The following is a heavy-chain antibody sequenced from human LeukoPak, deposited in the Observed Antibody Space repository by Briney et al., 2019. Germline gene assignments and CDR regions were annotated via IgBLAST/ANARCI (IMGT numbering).Heavy chain of an antibody. J-gene: IGHJ5*02. V-gene: IGHV4-61*01. CDR2: IYYSGST. Sequence: SETLSLTCTVSGYSISSGYYWGWIRQPPGKGLEWIGYIYYSGSTNYNPSLKSRVTISVDTSKSQFSLRLSSVTAADTAVYYCARDPGNHYDASGYYYRWFDPWGQGTLVTVSS. CDR1: GYSISSGYY. D-gene: IGHD3-22*01. CDR3: ARDPGNHYDASGYYYRWFDP.